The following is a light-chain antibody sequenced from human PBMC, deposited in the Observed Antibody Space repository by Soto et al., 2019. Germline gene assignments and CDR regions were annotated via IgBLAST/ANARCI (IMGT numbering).Light chain of an antibody. V-gene: IGLV1-40*01. J-gene: IGLJ1*01. CDR1: SSNIGAGYD. CDR2: GNK. Sequence: QSVLTQPPSVSGAPGQRVTISCTGSSSNIGAGYDVHWYQQRPGTAPKLLIYGNKNRPSGVPDRFSGSKSGTSASLAITGLQAEDDAVYYCQSYDSSLSVSYVCGPGTKVTVL. CDR3: QSYDSSLSVSYV.